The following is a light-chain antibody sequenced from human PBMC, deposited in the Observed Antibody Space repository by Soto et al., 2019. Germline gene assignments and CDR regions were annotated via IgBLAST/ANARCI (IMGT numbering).Light chain of an antibody. V-gene: IGKV3-11*01. J-gene: IGKJ1*01. Sequence: EIVLTQSPATLSLSPGERATLSCRASQSVSSYFAWYQQKPGQAPRLLIYDASNRATGIPARFSGSGSGTDFTLTISSLEPEDFATYYCQQYNGFSRTFGQGTKVEIK. CDR3: QQYNGFSRT. CDR1: QSVSSY. CDR2: DAS.